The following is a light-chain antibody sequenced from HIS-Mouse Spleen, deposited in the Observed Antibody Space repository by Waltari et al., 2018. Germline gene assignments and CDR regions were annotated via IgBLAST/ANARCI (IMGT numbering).Light chain of an antibody. CDR1: QGISSY. V-gene: IGKV1-8*01. J-gene: IGKJ1*01. CDR2: AAA. Sequence: AIRMTQSPSSLSASTGDRVTITCRASQGISSYLAWYQQKPGKAPKLLIYAAATLQSGVPSRFSGSGSGTDVTLTISCLQSEDFATYYCQQYYSYPRTFGQGTKVEIK. CDR3: QQYYSYPRT.